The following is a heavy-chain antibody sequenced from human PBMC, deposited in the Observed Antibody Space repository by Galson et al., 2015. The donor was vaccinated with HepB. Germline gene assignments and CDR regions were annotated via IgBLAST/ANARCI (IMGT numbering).Heavy chain of an antibody. J-gene: IGHJ6*03. CDR3: ARGLGYCSSTSCLGGGYYYYYMDV. D-gene: IGHD2-2*01. CDR1: GGSISSGSYY. Sequence: TLSLTCTVSGGSISSGSYYWSWIRQPAGKGLEWIGRIYTSGSTNYNPSLKGRVTMSVDTSKNQFSLKLSSVTAADTAVYYCARGLGYCSSTSCLGGGYYYYYMDVWGKGTTVTVSS. V-gene: IGHV4-61*02. CDR2: IYTSGST.